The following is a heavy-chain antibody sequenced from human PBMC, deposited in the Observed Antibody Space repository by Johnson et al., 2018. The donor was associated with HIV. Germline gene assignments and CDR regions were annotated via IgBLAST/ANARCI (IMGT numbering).Heavy chain of an antibody. J-gene: IGHJ3*02. V-gene: IGHV3-43*01. CDR2: LSWDGGST. CDR3: AKGGVAAAKGAFDI. Sequence: VQLVESGGGLVKPGGSLRLSCAASGFTFDDYAMHWVRQAPGKGLEWVSLLSWDGGSTYYADSVKGRFTISRDNSKNSLYLQMNSLRTEDTALYYCAKGGVAAAKGAFDIWGQGTMVTVSS. CDR1: GFTFDDYA. D-gene: IGHD6-25*01.